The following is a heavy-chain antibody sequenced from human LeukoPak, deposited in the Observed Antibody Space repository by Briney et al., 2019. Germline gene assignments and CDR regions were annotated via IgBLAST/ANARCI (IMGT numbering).Heavy chain of an antibody. CDR1: GYTFNSYA. V-gene: IGHV1-3*04. J-gene: IGHJ4*02. CDR3: ARDLGSGSLHY. Sequence: ALVKVSCKASGYTFNSYAIHWVRQAPGQRLEWLGWINTGNGDTRYSQTFQARVTITSDTSASTAYVELSSLRSEDTAVYYCARDLGSGSLHYWGQGTLVTVSS. CDR2: INTGNGDT. D-gene: IGHD1-26*01.